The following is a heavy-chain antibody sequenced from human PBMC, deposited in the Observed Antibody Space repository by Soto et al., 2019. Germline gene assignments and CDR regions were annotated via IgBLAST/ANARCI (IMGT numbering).Heavy chain of an antibody. CDR2: IIGSDVKP. Sequence: QAVGSLRLSCAASGFSFGSYALSWVRQAPGKGLEWVSTIIGSDVKPFYADAVKGRFSISTDTSQNTLYLQMNSLRAADTPIYYCTRWHYLDYWGQGTRVTVSS. D-gene: IGHD2-15*01. V-gene: IGHV3-23*01. CDR1: GFSFGSYA. J-gene: IGHJ4*02. CDR3: TRWHYLDY.